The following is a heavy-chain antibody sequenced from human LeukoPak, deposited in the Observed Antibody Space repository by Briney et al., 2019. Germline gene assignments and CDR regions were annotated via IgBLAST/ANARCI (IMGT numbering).Heavy chain of an antibody. J-gene: IGHJ6*04. Sequence: SEALSLTCAVYGGSFSGYYWSWIRQPPGKGLEWIGEINHSGSTNYNPSLKSRVTISVDTSKNQFSLKLSSVTAADTAVYYCASITSGYSSSWFKVGMDVWGKGTTVTVSS. CDR3: ASITSGYSSSWFKVGMDV. CDR2: INHSGST. D-gene: IGHD6-13*01. CDR1: GGSFSGYY. V-gene: IGHV4-34*01.